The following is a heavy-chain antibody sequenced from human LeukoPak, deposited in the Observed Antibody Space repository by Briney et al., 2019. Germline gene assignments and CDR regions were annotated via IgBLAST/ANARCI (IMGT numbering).Heavy chain of an antibody. CDR2: ISWNSGNI. V-gene: IGHV3-9*03. CDR1: GFTFHDYA. J-gene: IGHJ4*02. Sequence: GGSLRLSCAASGFTFHDYAIHWVRQAPGKGLEWVSGISWNSGNIGYADSVKGRFTVSRDNARNSLYLQMNSLRVEDMALYYCARGSGDDAVTHFDYWGQGTLVPVSS. CDR3: ARGSGDDAVTHFDY. D-gene: IGHD5-12*01.